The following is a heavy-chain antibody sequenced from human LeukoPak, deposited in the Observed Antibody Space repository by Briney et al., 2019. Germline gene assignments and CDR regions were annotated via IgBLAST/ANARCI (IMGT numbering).Heavy chain of an antibody. CDR1: GFTFSSYA. D-gene: IGHD1-26*01. CDR3: ASIEGGSYHTPFDY. J-gene: IGHJ4*02. V-gene: IGHV3-30-3*01. Sequence: GGSLRLSCAASGFTFSSYAMHWVRQAPGKGLEWVAVISYDGSNKYYADSVKGRFTISRDNSKNTLYLQMNSLRAEDTAAYYCASIEGGSYHTPFDYWGQGTLVTVSS. CDR2: ISYDGSNK.